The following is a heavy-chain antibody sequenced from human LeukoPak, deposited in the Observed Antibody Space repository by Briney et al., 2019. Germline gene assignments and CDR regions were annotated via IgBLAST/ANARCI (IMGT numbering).Heavy chain of an antibody. J-gene: IGHJ3*02. Sequence: PGGSLRLSCAASGFTLSSYWMSWVRQAPGKGLEWVANIKQDGSEKYYVDSVKGRFTISRDNAKNSLYLQMNSLRAEDTAVYYCARGVQWLAHDAFDIWGQGTMVTVSS. V-gene: IGHV3-7*01. D-gene: IGHD6-19*01. CDR1: GFTLSSYW. CDR3: ARGVQWLAHDAFDI. CDR2: IKQDGSEK.